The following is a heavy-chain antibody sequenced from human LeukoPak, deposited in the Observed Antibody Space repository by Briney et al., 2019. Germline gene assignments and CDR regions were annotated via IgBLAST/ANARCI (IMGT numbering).Heavy chain of an antibody. J-gene: IGHJ6*03. CDR3: ARGGQGPHYYYYMDV. CDR2: ISYDGSNK. CDR1: GFTFSSYA. Sequence: GGSLRLSCAASGFTFSSYAMHWVRQAPGKGLEWVAVISYDGSNKYYADSVKGRFTISRDNSKNTLYLQMNSLRAEDTAVYYCARGGQGPHYYYYMDVWGKGTTVTVSS. V-gene: IGHV3-30*04. D-gene: IGHD3-10*01.